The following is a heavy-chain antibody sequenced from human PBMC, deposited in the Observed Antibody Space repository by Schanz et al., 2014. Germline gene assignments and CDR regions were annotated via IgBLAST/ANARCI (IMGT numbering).Heavy chain of an antibody. J-gene: IGHJ3*02. CDR1: GFTFSSYS. Sequence: EVQLVESGGGWVQPGGSLRLSCAASGFTFSSYSMNWVRQAPGKGLEWVSYISSASSTINYADSVKGRFTISRDNSKNTLKLQMNILRAEVTAVDYCANWRFGELSAFDIWGQGTMVTVSS. CDR2: ISSASSTI. CDR3: ANWRFGELSAFDI. V-gene: IGHV3-48*01. D-gene: IGHD3-10*01.